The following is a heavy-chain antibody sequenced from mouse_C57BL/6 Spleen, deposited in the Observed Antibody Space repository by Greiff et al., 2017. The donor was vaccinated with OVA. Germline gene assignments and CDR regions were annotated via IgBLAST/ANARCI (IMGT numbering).Heavy chain of an antibody. D-gene: IGHD3-1*01. J-gene: IGHJ4*01. CDR3: ARSGLQGSAMDY. V-gene: IGHV1-80*01. Sequence: QVQLQQSGAELVKPGASVKISCKASGYAFSSYWMNWVKQRPGKGLEWIGQIYPGDGDTNYNGKFKGKATLTADKSSSTAYMQLSSLTSEDSAVYFCARSGLQGSAMDYWGQGTSVTVSS. CDR2: IYPGDGDT. CDR1: GYAFSSYW.